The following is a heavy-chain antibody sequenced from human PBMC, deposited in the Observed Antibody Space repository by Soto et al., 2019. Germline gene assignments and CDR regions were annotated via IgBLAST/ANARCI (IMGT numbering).Heavy chain of an antibody. CDR3: ARGLLIRADSSGSYGYFDY. Sequence: QVQLLDSGGGVVQPGRSLRLSCAASGFTFSNYAMHWVRQAPGKGLAWVAVISYDGNNKYYADSVKGRFTISRDNSKDPLYLQISTLRTEDTAVYYCARGLLIRADSSGSYGYFDYWVQGTLVTVSS. CDR2: ISYDGNNK. J-gene: IGHJ4*02. CDR1: GFTFSNYA. V-gene: IGHV3-30*14. D-gene: IGHD3-22*01.